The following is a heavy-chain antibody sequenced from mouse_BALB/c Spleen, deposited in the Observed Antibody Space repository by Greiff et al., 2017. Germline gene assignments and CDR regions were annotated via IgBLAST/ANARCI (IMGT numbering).Heavy chain of an antibody. V-gene: IGHV5-4*02. J-gene: IGHJ4*01. CDR3: ARSGYHLSGQRLGAMDY. CDR1: GFTFSDYY. CDR2: ISDGGSYT. Sequence: EVQLVESGGGLVKPGGSLKLSCAASGFTFSDYYMYWVRQTPEKRLEWVATISDGGSYTYYPDSVKGRFTISRDNAKNNLYLQMSSLKSEDTAMYYCARSGYHLSGQRLGAMDYWGQGTSVTVSS. D-gene: IGHD1-3*01.